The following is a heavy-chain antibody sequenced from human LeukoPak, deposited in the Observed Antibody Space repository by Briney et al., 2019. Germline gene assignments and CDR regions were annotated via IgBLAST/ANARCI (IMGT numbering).Heavy chain of an antibody. D-gene: IGHD3-22*01. J-gene: IGHJ4*02. CDR3: AKDQEFYYDSSGYYPAH. V-gene: IGHV3-30*02. Sequence: GGSLRLSCAASGFTFSNYGMHWVRQAPGKGLEWVAFIRYDGTKKYYADSVKGRFSVSRDNSKNTLYLQMNSLRAEDTAVYYCAKDQEFYYDSSGYYPAHWGQGTLVTVSS. CDR2: IRYDGTKK. CDR1: GFTFSNYG.